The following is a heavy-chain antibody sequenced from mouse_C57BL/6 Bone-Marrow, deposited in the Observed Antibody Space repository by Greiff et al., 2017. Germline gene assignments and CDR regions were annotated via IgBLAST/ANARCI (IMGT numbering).Heavy chain of an antibody. J-gene: IGHJ2*01. CDR3: ARYYGSSHVYFDY. CDR1: GYAFSSSW. V-gene: IGHV1-82*01. D-gene: IGHD1-1*01. Sequence: QVQLQQSGPELVKPGASVKISCKASGYAFSSSWMNWVKQRPGKGLEWIGRIYPGDGDTNYNGKFKGKATLTADKSSSTAYMQLSSLTSEDSAVYFCARYYGSSHVYFDYWGQGTTLTVSS. CDR2: IYPGDGDT.